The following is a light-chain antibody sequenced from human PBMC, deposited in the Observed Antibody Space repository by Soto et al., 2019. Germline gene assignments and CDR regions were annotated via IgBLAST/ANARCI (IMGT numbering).Light chain of an antibody. J-gene: IGLJ2*01. CDR1: SSDVGGYNY. CDR2: DVS. V-gene: IGLV2-14*03. Sequence: QSALTQPASVSGSPGQSITISCTGTSSDVGGYNYVSWYQQHPGKAPKLMIYDVSNRPSGVSSRFSGSKSGNTASLTISGLQPEDEADYYCNSYTGSSTLVFGGGTKVTVL. CDR3: NSYTGSSTLV.